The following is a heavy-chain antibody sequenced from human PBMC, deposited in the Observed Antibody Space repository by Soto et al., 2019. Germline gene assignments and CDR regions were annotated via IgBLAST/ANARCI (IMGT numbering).Heavy chain of an antibody. J-gene: IGHJ4*02. V-gene: IGHV3-30*18. CDR3: AKDHRLLRFLEWLGGGYFDY. D-gene: IGHD3-3*01. CDR2: ISYDGSNK. CDR1: GFTFSSYG. Sequence: LRLSCAASGFTFSSYGMHWVRQAPGKGLEWVAVISYDGSNKYYADSVKGRFTISRDNSKNTLYLQMNSLRAEDTAVYYCAKDHRLLRFLEWLGGGYFDYWGQGTLVTVSS.